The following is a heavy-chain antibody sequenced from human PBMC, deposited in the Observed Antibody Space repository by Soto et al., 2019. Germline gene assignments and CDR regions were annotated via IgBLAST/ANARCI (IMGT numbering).Heavy chain of an antibody. CDR3: ARVSDCSGGGCYSSFDY. D-gene: IGHD2-15*01. Sequence: SVKVSCKASGGTLSRYAISWVRLAPGQGLEWMGGIIPVFGTPKYAQKFQGRVTITADESTSTAYMELRSLRSEDTAVYYCARVSDCSGGGCYSSFDYWGQGTLVTVSS. V-gene: IGHV1-69*13. CDR1: GGTLSRYA. CDR2: IIPVFGTP. J-gene: IGHJ4*02.